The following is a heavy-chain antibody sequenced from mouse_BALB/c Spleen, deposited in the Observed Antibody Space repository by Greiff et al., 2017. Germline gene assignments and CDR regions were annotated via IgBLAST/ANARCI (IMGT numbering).Heavy chain of an antibody. V-gene: IGHV1-55*01. CDR2: IYPGSGST. D-gene: IGHD2-1*01. CDR1: GYNFTSYW. J-gene: IGHJ3*01. CDR3: DQGNYGNVGFAY. Sequence: QVQLQQPGAELVKPGTSVKLSCKASGYNFTSYWINWVKLRPGQGLEWIGDIYPGSGSTNYNEKFKSKATLTVDKSSSTAYMQLSSLTSEDSAVYSCDQGNYGNVGFAYWGQGTLVTVSA.